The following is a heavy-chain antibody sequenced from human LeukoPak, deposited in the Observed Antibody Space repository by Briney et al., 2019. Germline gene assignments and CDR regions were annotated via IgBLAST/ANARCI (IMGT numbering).Heavy chain of an antibody. CDR2: IDGPTYRT. Sequence: QAGGSLRLSCAASGFTFSNYAMSWVRQAPGKGLEWVSTIDGPTYRTHYADSVMGRFTISRDNSKNTLYLQMSSLRAEDSAVYYCAKRGGYETMAAFDYWGQGTLVTVSS. V-gene: IGHV3-23*01. CDR1: GFTFSNYA. CDR3: AKRGGYETMAAFDY. J-gene: IGHJ4*02. D-gene: IGHD3-10*01.